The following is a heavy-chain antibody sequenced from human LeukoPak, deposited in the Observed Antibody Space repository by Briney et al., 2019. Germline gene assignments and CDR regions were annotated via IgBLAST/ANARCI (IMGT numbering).Heavy chain of an antibody. D-gene: IGHD3-22*01. CDR1: GYSFTNSW. CDR2: IYPGDSDT. CDR3: ASAGDTSDYFYFGAFDI. V-gene: IGHV5-51*01. J-gene: IGHJ3*02. Sequence: GESLKISCQGSGYSFTNSWIGWVRQMPGKGLEWMGIIYPGDSDTTYSPSFQGQVTISADKSISTAYLQWSSLKASDTAMYYCASAGDTSDYFYFGAFDIWGQGTMVTVSS.